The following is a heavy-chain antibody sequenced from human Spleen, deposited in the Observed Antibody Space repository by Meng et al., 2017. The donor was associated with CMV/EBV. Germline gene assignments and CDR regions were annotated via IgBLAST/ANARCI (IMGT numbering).Heavy chain of an antibody. J-gene: IGHJ6*02. D-gene: IGHD3-3*01. V-gene: IGHV3-43*01. Sequence: GESLKISCAASGFTFDDYYMHWVRQAPGKGLEWVAFSSWDGGYSYYADAVKGRFTLSRDNNGNSLYLQMDSLRTEDTALYYCAREVRYDFWSGYWGYYYYGMDVWGQGTTVTVTS. CDR2: SSWDGGYS. CDR1: GFTFDDYY. CDR3: AREVRYDFWSGYWGYYYYGMDV.